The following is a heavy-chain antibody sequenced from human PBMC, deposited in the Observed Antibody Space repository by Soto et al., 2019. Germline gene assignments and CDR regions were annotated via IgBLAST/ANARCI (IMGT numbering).Heavy chain of an antibody. D-gene: IGHD3-22*01. J-gene: IGHJ5*02. Sequence: SGPTLVNPTQTLTLTCTFSGFSLSTRGMCVSWIRQPPGKALEWLALIDWDDDKYYSTSLKTRLTISKDTSKNQVVLTMTNMDPVDTATYYCARIFSYYDSSGPLDPWGQGTLVTVSS. CDR3: ARIFSYYDSSGPLDP. CDR2: IDWDDDK. V-gene: IGHV2-70*01. CDR1: GFSLSTRGMC.